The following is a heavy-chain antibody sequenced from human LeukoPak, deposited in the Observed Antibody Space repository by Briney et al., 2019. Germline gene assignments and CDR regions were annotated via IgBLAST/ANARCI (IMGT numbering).Heavy chain of an antibody. Sequence: PSETLSLTCTVSGGSISSYYWSWIRQPPGKGLEWIGYIYYSGCTNYNPSLKSRVTISVDTSKNQFSLKLSSVTAADTAVYYCARTVDTAMGYFDYWGQGTLVTVSS. V-gene: IGHV4-59*01. CDR2: IYYSGCT. CDR3: ARTVDTAMGYFDY. D-gene: IGHD5-18*01. CDR1: GGSISSYY. J-gene: IGHJ4*02.